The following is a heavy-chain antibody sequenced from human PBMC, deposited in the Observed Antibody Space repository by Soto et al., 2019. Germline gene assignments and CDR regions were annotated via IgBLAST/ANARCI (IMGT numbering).Heavy chain of an antibody. CDR2: YDPADMKI. CDR1: GYPLTEVA. V-gene: IGHV1-24*01. D-gene: IGHD3-3*01. J-gene: IGHJ4*02. Sequence: ASVKVSCKVSGYPLTEVAMHWVRQAPGKGPEWLGGYDPADMKIVYAQDLQGRLSITEDAVTDTAYMELTSLRSEDTAVYYCAASGHRFLEWVRLDSWGQGTLVTVSS. CDR3: AASGHRFLEWVRLDS.